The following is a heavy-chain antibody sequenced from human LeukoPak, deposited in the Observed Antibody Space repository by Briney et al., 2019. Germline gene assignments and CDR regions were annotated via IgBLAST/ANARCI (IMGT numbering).Heavy chain of an antibody. CDR1: GGSISSGDYY. Sequence: SETLSLTCTVSGGSISSGDYYWSWIRQPPGKRLEWVGESNDSGGTNYNPSLKSRVTISAYKSKNQVSLKLTSVTAADTAVYYCARLSVIVGAALEYYYYYMDVWGQGTTVTVSS. CDR3: ARLSVIVGAALEYYYYYMDV. J-gene: IGHJ6*03. CDR2: SNDSGGT. V-gene: IGHV4-61*05. D-gene: IGHD1-26*01.